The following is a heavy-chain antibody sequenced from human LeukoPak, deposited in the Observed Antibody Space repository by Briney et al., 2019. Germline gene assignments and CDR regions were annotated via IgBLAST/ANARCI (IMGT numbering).Heavy chain of an antibody. J-gene: IGHJ4*02. CDR3: ASLALSGYYYDSSGYLSFYY. V-gene: IGHV4-39*01. CDR1: GGSISSSSYY. Sequence: SETLSLTCTVSGGSISSSSYYWGWIRQPPGKGLEWIGSIYYSGSTYYNPSLKSRVTISVDTSKNQFSLKLSSVTAADTAVYYCASLALSGYYYDSSGYLSFYYWGQGTLVTVSS. D-gene: IGHD3-22*01. CDR2: IYYSGST.